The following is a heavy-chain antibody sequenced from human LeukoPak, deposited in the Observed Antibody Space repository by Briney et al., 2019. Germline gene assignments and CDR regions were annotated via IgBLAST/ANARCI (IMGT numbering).Heavy chain of an antibody. CDR3: ARSLRTDWFFDL. Sequence: GGSLRLSCAVSGFTFSSHVVHWVRQAPGKGLQWVAVVWYDGSNEYYEDSVKGRFTISRDTSKNTLDLQMNSLRAEDTAVYYCARSLRTDWFFDLWGRGTLVTVSS. CDR2: VWYDGSNE. D-gene: IGHD5/OR15-5a*01. V-gene: IGHV3-33*01. J-gene: IGHJ2*01. CDR1: GFTFSSHV.